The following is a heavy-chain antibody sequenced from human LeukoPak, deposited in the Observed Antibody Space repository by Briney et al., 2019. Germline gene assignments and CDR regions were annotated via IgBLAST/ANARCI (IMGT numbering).Heavy chain of an antibody. CDR2: IIPIFGTA. Sequence: SVKVSCKASGGTFSSYAISWVRQAPGQGLEWMGRIIPIFGTANYAQKFQGRATITTDESTSTAYMELSSLRSEDTAVYYCARDGLPDGYSTKGDYWGQGTLVTVSS. CDR3: ARDGLPDGYSTKGDY. D-gene: IGHD5-24*01. V-gene: IGHV1-69*05. J-gene: IGHJ4*02. CDR1: GGTFSSYA.